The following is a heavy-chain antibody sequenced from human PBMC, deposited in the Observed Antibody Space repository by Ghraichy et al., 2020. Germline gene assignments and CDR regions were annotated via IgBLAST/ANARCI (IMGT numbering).Heavy chain of an antibody. Sequence: ASVKVSCKASGYTFTSYGISWVRQAPGQGLEWMGWINPYNGNTNYAQKLQGRVTMTTDTSTNTAYMELRSLRSDDTAVYYCARERPRYCTNGVCSLSAFDIWGQGTMVTVSS. V-gene: IGHV1-18*01. CDR3: ARERPRYCTNGVCSLSAFDI. J-gene: IGHJ3*02. D-gene: IGHD2-8*01. CDR2: INPYNGNT. CDR1: GYTFTSYG.